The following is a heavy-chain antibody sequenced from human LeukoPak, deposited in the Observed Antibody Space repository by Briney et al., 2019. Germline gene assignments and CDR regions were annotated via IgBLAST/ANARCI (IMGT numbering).Heavy chain of an antibody. J-gene: IGHJ4*02. D-gene: IGHD5-24*01. V-gene: IGHV3-30*04. CDR2: ISYDGVYK. Sequence: PGGSLRLSCAASGFTFRNYAMHWVRQTPEKGLEWVAVISYDGVYKNYADSVKGRFTISRDDPKNTLYLQMNSLRTEDTGLYYCARDEFDGYNLGPSIYWGQGTLVTVSS. CDR3: ARDEFDGYNLGPSIY. CDR1: GFTFRNYA.